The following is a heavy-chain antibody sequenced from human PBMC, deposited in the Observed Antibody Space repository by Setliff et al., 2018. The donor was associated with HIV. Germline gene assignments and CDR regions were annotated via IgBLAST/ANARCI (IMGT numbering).Heavy chain of an antibody. Sequence: ASVKVSCKASGYTFTGYYMHWVRQAPGQGLEWMGWINPNSGGTNYAQKFQGRVTMTRDTSISTAYMELSRLRSDDTAVYYCAREDYYYYGMDVWGQGTTVTVSS. J-gene: IGHJ6*02. CDR1: GYTFTGYY. CDR3: AREDYYYYGMDV. V-gene: IGHV1-2*02. CDR2: INPNSGGT.